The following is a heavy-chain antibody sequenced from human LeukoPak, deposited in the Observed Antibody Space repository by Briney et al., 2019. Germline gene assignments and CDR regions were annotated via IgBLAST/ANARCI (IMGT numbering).Heavy chain of an antibody. D-gene: IGHD4-17*01. Sequence: GGSLRLSCTTSGFHFNTYSMSWVRQSPGKGLEWVSAINDDTPYYRDSVKGRFTVSRDKSKDTLYLQMNSLRAEDTAVYYCAKAFPMTTVTRSFDYWGQGTLVTVSS. J-gene: IGHJ4*02. V-gene: IGHV3-23*05. CDR3: AKAFPMTTVTRSFDY. CDR1: GFHFNTYS. CDR2: INDDTP.